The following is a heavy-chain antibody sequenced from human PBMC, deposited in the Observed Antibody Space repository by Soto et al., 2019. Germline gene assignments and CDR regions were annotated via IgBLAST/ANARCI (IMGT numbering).Heavy chain of an antibody. Sequence: EVQFLESGGGVVRPGGSLRLSCVASGLSFDNYAMTWVRQSPGKGLEWLACITGNGAVTSYTDSVRGRFTISRDNSKNTLYLQMDSLRADDTAVYYCGKDPNGDYLGTFDFWGQGTTVTVSS. CDR3: GKDPNGDYLGTFDF. CDR2: ITGNGAVT. J-gene: IGHJ3*01. D-gene: IGHD4-17*01. CDR1: GLSFDNYA. V-gene: IGHV3-23*01.